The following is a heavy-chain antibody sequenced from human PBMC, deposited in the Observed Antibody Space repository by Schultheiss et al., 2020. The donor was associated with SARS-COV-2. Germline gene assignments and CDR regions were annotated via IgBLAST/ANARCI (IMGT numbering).Heavy chain of an antibody. V-gene: IGHV3-30*04. Sequence: GGSLRLSCAASGFTFSSYAMHWVRQAPGKGLEWVAVISYDGSNKYYADSVKGRFTISRDNSKNTLYLQMNSLRAEDTAVYYCARLSSTSCLDYWGQGTLVTVSS. D-gene: IGHD2-2*01. CDR2: ISYDGSNK. CDR1: GFTFSSYA. CDR3: ARLSSTSCLDY. J-gene: IGHJ4*02.